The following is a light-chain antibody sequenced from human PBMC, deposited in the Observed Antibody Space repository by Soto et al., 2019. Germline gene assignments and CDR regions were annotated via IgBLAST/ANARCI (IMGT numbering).Light chain of an antibody. CDR2: GAS. V-gene: IGKV3-15*01. CDR3: QQYNNWQT. CDR1: QSVSSN. Sequence: EIVMTQSPATLSVSPGERATLSCRASQSVSSNLAWYQQKPGQGPRLLIHGASTRATGIPARFSGSGSGTEFTLTISSLQSEDFAVYYCQQYNNWQTFGQGTKVEIK. J-gene: IGKJ1*01.